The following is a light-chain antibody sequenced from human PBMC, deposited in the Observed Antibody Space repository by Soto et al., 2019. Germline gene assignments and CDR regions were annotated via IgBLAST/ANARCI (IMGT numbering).Light chain of an antibody. V-gene: IGLV1-47*01. CDR1: SSNIESNY. Sequence: QSVLTQPPSASGTPGQRVTISCSGSSSNIESNYVFWYHQFPGTAPKLLIYRNNQRPSGVPDRFSGSKSGTSASLAISGLRSEDEADYYCAAWDDSLGGYVFGTGTKVTVL. CDR2: RNN. CDR3: AAWDDSLGGYV. J-gene: IGLJ1*01.